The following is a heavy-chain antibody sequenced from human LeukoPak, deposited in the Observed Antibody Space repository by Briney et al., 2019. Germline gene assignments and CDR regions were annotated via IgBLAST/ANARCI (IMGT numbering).Heavy chain of an antibody. Sequence: ASVKVSCKTSGYTFTSYDLNWVRQATGQGLEWMGWVNPNSGDTNYAQKFQGRVTMTRDTSISTAYMELSRLRSDDTAVYYCARVRYRLAETYIDYWGQGTLVTVSS. CDR3: ARVRYRLAETYIDY. CDR1: GYTFTSYD. J-gene: IGHJ4*02. V-gene: IGHV1-2*02. D-gene: IGHD3-16*01. CDR2: VNPNSGDT.